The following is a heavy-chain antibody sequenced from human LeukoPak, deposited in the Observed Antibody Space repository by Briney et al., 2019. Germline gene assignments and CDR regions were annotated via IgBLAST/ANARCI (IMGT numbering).Heavy chain of an antibody. V-gene: IGHV3-73*01. CDR2: IRSKANSYAT. J-gene: IGHJ4*02. CDR3: TTTVTTPPFDY. Sequence: GGSLRLSCAASGFTFSSYSMNWVRQAPGKGLEWVGRIRSKANSYATAYAASVKGRFTISRDDSKNTAYLQMNSLKTEDTAVYYCTTTVTTPPFDYWGQGTLVTVSS. D-gene: IGHD4-17*01. CDR1: GFTFSSYS.